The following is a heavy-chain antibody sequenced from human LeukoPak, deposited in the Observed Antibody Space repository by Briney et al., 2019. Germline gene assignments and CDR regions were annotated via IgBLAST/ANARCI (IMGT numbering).Heavy chain of an antibody. D-gene: IGHD5-12*01. CDR2: ISSSSNTI. Sequence: PGGSLRLSCAASGFXFSTYSMNWVRQAPGKGQEWVSGISSSSNTIYYADSVKGRFTISRDNAKNSLYLQMNSLRDEDTAVYDCARDILTKQAYSGYDNWGQGTLVTVSS. CDR1: GFXFSTYS. V-gene: IGHV3-48*02. J-gene: IGHJ4*02. CDR3: ARDILTKQAYSGYDN.